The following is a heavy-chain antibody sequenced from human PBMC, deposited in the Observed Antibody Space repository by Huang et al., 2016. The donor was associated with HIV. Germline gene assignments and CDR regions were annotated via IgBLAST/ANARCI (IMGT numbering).Heavy chain of an antibody. D-gene: IGHD3-10*01. CDR1: GYTFFTCS. V-gene: IGHV1-18*01. CDR2: VSTYNGHP. CDR3: ARFRGPQVTLNWLDP. Sequence: QVQLVQSGPEMKKPGASVNVSCKASGYTFFTCSISWVRQAPGQGLEWMGWVSTYNGHPNYAKKFQGRLTLTTDVSTSSAYMELKNLRSDDTAVYYCARFRGPQVTLNWLDPWGQGTLVTVSS. J-gene: IGHJ5*02.